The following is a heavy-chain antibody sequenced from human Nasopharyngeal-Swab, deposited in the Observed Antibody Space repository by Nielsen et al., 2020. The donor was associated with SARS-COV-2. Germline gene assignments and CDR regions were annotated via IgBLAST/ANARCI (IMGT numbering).Heavy chain of an antibody. CDR2: IYYSGST. V-gene: IGHV4-59*01. D-gene: IGHD2-2*01. Sequence: SETLSLTCTVSGGSISSYYWSWIRQPPGKGLEWIGYIYYSGSTNYNPSLKSRVTISVDTSKNQFSLKLSSVTAADTAVYYCASPDGDQLLSGGMDVWGQGTTVTVSS. J-gene: IGHJ6*02. CDR1: GGSISSYY. CDR3: ASPDGDQLLSGGMDV.